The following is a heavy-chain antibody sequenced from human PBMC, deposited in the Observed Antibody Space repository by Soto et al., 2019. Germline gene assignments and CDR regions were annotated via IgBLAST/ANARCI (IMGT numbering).Heavy chain of an antibody. Sequence: SVKVSWKVSGYTLTELSMQWVRQEKGKGLEWMGGFDPEDGETIYAQKFQGRVTMTEDTSTDTAYMELSSLRSEDTAVYYCATSFELPPRNYDFWSERPRDYYYGMDVWGQGTTVTVSS. D-gene: IGHD3-3*01. CDR2: FDPEDGET. J-gene: IGHJ6*02. CDR3: ATSFELPPRNYDFWSERPRDYYYGMDV. CDR1: GYTLTELS. V-gene: IGHV1-24*01.